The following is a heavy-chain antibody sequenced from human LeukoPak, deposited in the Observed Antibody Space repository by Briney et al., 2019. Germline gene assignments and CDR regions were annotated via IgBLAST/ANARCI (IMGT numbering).Heavy chain of an antibody. D-gene: IGHD4-23*01. CDR1: GFTVSSTY. CDR2: IYSGGST. V-gene: IGHV3-53*01. Sequence: GGSLRLSCAASGFTVSSTYISWVRQAPGKGLEWVSVIYSGGSTYYADSVKGRFTISRDNSKNTLSLRMNSLRAEDTAVYYCARATTVVTHFDYWGQGTLVTVSS. CDR3: ARATTVVTHFDY. J-gene: IGHJ4*02.